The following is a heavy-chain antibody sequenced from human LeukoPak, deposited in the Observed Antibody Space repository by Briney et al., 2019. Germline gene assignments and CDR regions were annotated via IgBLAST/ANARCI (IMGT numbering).Heavy chain of an antibody. Sequence: GGSLRLSCAASGFTFSSYGMHWVRQAPGKGLEWVAFIRYDGSNKYYADSVKGRFTISRDNSKNTLYLQMNSLRAEDTAVYYCTTDRIVGAPQRRTREDYWGQGTLVTVSS. J-gene: IGHJ4*02. CDR3: TTDRIVGAPQRRTREDY. CDR2: IRYDGSNK. D-gene: IGHD1-26*01. V-gene: IGHV3-30*02. CDR1: GFTFSSYG.